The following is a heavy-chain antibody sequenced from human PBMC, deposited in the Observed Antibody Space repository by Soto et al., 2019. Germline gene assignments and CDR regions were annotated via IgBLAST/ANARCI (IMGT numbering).Heavy chain of an antibody. CDR2: TRNKANNYGT. D-gene: IGHD6-6*01. V-gene: IGHV3-72*01. J-gene: IGHJ6*02. CDR3: HRDGGIGARHYYGMDV. Sequence: EVQLVESGGGLVQPGGSLRLSCAASAFSLSGHHMGWVRQAPGKGLEWVGLTRNKANNYGTEYAASVRGRFTISRDDSKNSPYLQMTSLKTEDTAVYYCHRDGGIGARHYYGMDVWGQGTTVTVSS. CDR1: AFSLSGHH.